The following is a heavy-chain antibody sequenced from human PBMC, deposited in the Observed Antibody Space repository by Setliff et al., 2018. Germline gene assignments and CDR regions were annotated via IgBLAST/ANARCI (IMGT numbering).Heavy chain of an antibody. D-gene: IGHD1-26*01. J-gene: IGHJ4*02. V-gene: IGHV4-39*07. CDR2: IYYRGST. CDR3: ASLGGATRFMGFDS. CDR1: GFTFSRYW. Sequence: GSLRLSCAASGFTFSRYWMSWVRQPPGKGLEWIGSIYYRGSTYYNPSLKSRVTISIDTSKNQFSLKLSSVTAADTAVYYCASLGGATRFMGFDSWGQGILVTVSS.